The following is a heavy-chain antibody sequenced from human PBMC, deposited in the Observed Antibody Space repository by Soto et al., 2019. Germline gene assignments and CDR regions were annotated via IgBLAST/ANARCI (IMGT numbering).Heavy chain of an antibody. CDR1: GYTFTSYD. Sequence: ASVKVSCEASGYTFTSYDINCVRQAPGQGLEWMGWINPSDGNRNFAQKFEDRVTMTTATSTNTVFLELRSLKSDDTAIYYCARDRLRGYDSSGFYSWGQGIQVTVSS. CDR2: INPSDGNR. J-gene: IGHJ4*02. CDR3: ARDRLRGYDSSGFYS. V-gene: IGHV1-18*01. D-gene: IGHD3-22*01.